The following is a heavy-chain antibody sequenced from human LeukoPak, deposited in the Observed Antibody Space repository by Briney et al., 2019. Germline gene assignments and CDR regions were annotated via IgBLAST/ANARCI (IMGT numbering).Heavy chain of an antibody. Sequence: GESLKISCKGSGYTFTTYWIGWVRQMPGKGLGWMGIIHPDDSDTRYSPSFQGQVTISVDKSISTAYLQWNSLKASDTAIYYWARRFYQRSGTSNFFDYWGQGTLVTVSS. V-gene: IGHV5-51*01. CDR3: ARRFYQRSGTSNFFDY. CDR2: IHPDDSDT. D-gene: IGHD3-10*01. J-gene: IGHJ4*02. CDR1: GYTFTTYW.